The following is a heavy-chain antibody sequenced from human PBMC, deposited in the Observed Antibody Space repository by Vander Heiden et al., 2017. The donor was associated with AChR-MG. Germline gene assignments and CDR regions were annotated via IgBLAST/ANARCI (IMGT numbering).Heavy chain of an antibody. CDR2: IYYSGST. D-gene: IGHD5-12*01. CDR3: ARYEREYSGYDQRGFDY. CDR1: GGSISSSSYY. J-gene: IGHJ4*01. V-gene: IGHV4-39*01. Sequence: LQLQESGPGLVKPSETLSLTCTVSGGSISSSSYYWGWIRQPPGKGLEWIGSIYYSGSTYYNPSLKSRVTMSVDTSKNQFSLKLSSVTAADTAVYYCARYEREYSGYDQRGFDYWGQGTLVTVSS.